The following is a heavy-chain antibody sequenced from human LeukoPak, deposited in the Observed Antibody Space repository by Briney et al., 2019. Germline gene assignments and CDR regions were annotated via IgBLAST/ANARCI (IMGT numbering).Heavy chain of an antibody. J-gene: IGHJ3*02. V-gene: IGHV4-34*01. Sequence: PSETLSLTCAVYGGSFSGYYWSWIRQPPGKGLEWIGEINHSESTNYNPSLKSRVTVSVDTSKNQFSLKLSSVTAADTAVYYCARTHYSSSWYFGGAFDIWGQGTMVTVSS. CDR3: ARTHYSSSWYFGGAFDI. CDR1: GGSFSGYY. D-gene: IGHD6-13*01. CDR2: INHSEST.